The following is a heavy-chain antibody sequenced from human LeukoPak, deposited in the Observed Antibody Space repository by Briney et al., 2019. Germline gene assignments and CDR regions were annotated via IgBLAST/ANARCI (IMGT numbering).Heavy chain of an antibody. Sequence: GGSLRLSCAASGLTFSDYAMSWVRQAPGQGLEWVSGISGSAQRTYYADSVKGRFTISRDNFKRTLYLEMNSLRAEDTAVYYCAKRYLANTGPIDYWGQGTLVTVSS. CDR3: AKRYLANTGPIDY. J-gene: IGHJ4*02. D-gene: IGHD1-1*01. CDR1: GLTFSDYA. V-gene: IGHV3-23*01. CDR2: ISGSAQRT.